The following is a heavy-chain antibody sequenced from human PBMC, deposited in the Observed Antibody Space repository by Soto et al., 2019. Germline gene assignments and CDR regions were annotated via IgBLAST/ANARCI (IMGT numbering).Heavy chain of an antibody. CDR2: IYYSGST. Sequence: SETLSLTCTVSGGSISSSSYYWGWIRQPPGKGLEWIGSIYYSGSTYYNPSLKSRVTISVDTSKNQFSLKLSSVTAADTAVYYCASLFTYSSSSPGDAFDIWGQGTMVTVSS. CDR1: GGSISSSSYY. CDR3: ASLFTYSSSSPGDAFDI. V-gene: IGHV4-39*01. J-gene: IGHJ3*02. D-gene: IGHD6-6*01.